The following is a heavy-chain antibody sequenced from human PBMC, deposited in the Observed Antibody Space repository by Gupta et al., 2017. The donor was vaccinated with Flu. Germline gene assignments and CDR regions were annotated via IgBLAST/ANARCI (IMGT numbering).Heavy chain of an antibody. J-gene: IGHJ1*01. D-gene: IGHD2-2*01. Sequence: QLQLQESGPGLVKPSETLSLTCTVSGGSISSSSYYWGWIRQPPGKGLTWIGSIYYSGSTYYNPSLKSRVTISVDTSKNQFSLKLSSVTAADTAVYYCARHLGYCSSTSCYSEYFQHWGQGTLVTVSS. V-gene: IGHV4-39*01. CDR2: IYYSGST. CDR1: GGSISSSSYY. CDR3: ARHLGYCSSTSCYSEYFQH.